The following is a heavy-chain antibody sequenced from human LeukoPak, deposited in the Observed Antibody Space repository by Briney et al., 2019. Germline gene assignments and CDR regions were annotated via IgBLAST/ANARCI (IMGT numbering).Heavy chain of an antibody. CDR1: GFTFSSYA. CDR2: ISGSGGST. CDR3: ANSADDIYYFDY. V-gene: IGHV3-23*01. Sequence: GGSLRLSCAASGFTFSSYAMSWVRRAPGKGLEWVSAISGSGGSTYYADSVKGRFTISRDNSKNTLYLQMNSLRAEDTAVYYCANSADDIYYFDYWGQGTLVTVSS. D-gene: IGHD3-9*01. J-gene: IGHJ4*02.